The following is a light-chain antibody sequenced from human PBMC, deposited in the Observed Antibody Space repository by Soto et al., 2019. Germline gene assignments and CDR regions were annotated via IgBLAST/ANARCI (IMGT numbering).Light chain of an antibody. CDR2: GAS. Sequence: EIVMPQSPATPSVSPGERATHSCRASHSVSSDLAWYQQKPGQAPRLLIFGASTRATGIPARFSGSGSGTEFTLTISSLQSEDFAVYYCQQYNNWPPITFGQGTRLEIK. J-gene: IGKJ5*01. CDR3: QQYNNWPPIT. V-gene: IGKV3-15*01. CDR1: HSVSSD.